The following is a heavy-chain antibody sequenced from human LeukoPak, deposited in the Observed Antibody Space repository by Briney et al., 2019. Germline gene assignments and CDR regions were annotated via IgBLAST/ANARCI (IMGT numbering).Heavy chain of an antibody. D-gene: IGHD3-22*01. CDR1: GFTVSSNY. CDR2: IYSGGST. Sequence: PGGSLRLSCAASGFTVSSNYMSWVRQAPGKGLEWVSVIYSGGSTYYADSVKDRFTISRDNSKNTLYPQMNSLRAEDTAVYYCARVPYYYDSSGYYGAFDIWGQGTMVTVSS. V-gene: IGHV3-53*01. CDR3: ARVPYYYDSSGYYGAFDI. J-gene: IGHJ3*02.